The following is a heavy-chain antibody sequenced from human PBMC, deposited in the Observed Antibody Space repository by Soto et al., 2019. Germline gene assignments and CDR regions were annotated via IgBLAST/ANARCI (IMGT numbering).Heavy chain of an antibody. Sequence: ASVKVSCKASGYTFINHGISWVRQAPGQGLEWVGWISGHDGKTKYARSLQGRVTMTTDTSTSTAYMELRSLTSDDTAVYYCARDFYHLAYYFDYWGQGTLVTVSS. V-gene: IGHV1-18*04. D-gene: IGHD2-2*01. CDR3: ARDFYHLAYYFDY. CDR1: GYTFINHG. J-gene: IGHJ4*02. CDR2: ISGHDGKT.